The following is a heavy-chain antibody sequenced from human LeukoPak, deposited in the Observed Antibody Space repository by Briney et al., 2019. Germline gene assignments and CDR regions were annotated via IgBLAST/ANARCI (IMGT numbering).Heavy chain of an antibody. CDR1: GFTFSSYW. D-gene: IGHD3-16*01. Sequence: GGSLRLSCAASGFTFSSYWMHWVRQAPGKGLEWVANIKQDGSEKYYVDSVEGRFSISRDNARNSLHLQMNSLRAEDTAVYFCARGGGLDVWGQGATVTVSS. CDR2: IKQDGSEK. V-gene: IGHV3-7*03. J-gene: IGHJ6*02. CDR3: ARGGGLDV.